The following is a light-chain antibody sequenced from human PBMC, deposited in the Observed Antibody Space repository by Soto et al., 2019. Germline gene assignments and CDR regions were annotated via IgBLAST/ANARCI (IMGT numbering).Light chain of an antibody. V-gene: IGKV1-5*03. J-gene: IGKJ2*01. CDR2: QAS. Sequence: DIQMTQSPSTLSASVGDRVTITCRASQSISSWLAWYQQKPGKAPKLLIYQASSLESGVPSRFGGSGSGTEFTLTISSLQPDDFATYYCQQYNSYSPDTFGQGTRLEIK. CDR1: QSISSW. CDR3: QQYNSYSPDT.